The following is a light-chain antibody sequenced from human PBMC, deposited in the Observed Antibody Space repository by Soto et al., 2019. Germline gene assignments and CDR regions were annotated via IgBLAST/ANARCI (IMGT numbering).Light chain of an antibody. V-gene: IGLV2-14*01. CDR2: EVS. CDR3: SSYTSSSTSYVV. CDR1: SSDVGGYNY. Sequence: QSALTQPASVSGSPGQSITISCTGTSSDVGGYNYVYWYQQHPGKAPKLMIYEVSNRPSGVSNRFSGSKSGNTASLPISGLQAEEEADYYCSSYTSSSTSYVVLGGGTKLPVL. J-gene: IGLJ2*01.